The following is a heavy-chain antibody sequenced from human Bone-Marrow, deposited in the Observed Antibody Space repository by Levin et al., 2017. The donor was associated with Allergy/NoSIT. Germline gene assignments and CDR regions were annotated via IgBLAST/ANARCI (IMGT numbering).Heavy chain of an antibody. J-gene: IGHJ6*02. D-gene: IGHD6-13*01. Sequence: GESLKISCAASGFTFSSYAMHWVRQAPGKGLEWVAVISYDGSNKYYADSVKGRFTISRDNSKSTLYLQMNSLRAEDTAVYYCARPEVAQQLAQGMDVWGQGTTVTVSS. V-gene: IGHV3-30-3*01. CDR3: ARPEVAQQLAQGMDV. CDR2: ISYDGSNK. CDR1: GFTFSSYA.